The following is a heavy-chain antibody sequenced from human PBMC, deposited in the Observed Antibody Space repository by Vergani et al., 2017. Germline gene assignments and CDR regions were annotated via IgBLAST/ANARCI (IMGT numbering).Heavy chain of an antibody. CDR2: ISSSSSYI. V-gene: IGHV3-21*01. D-gene: IGHD2-2*02. CDR3: ARDRTVVVPAAIGGSYYYYMDV. CDR1: GLMFNNYS. J-gene: IGHJ6*03. Sequence: VQLVESGGGVVQPGRSLRLSCETSGLMFNNYSMNWVRQAPGKGLEWVSSISSSSSYIYYADSVKGRFTISRDNAKNSLYLQMNSLRAEDTAVYYCARDRTVVVPAAIGGSYYYYMDVWGKGTTVTVSS.